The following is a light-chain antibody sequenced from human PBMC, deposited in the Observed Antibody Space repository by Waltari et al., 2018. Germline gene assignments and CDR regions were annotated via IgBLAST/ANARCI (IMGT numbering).Light chain of an antibody. J-gene: IGLJ2*01. CDR2: GNN. Sequence: QSVLPQPPSVSGTPGQRVTISCSGSTSNLGAGHDVPWYQHLPGTAPKLLIYGNNNRPSGVPDRFSGSKSGTSASLAITGLQADDEADYFCQSFDNMLSGGVVFGGGTKLAVL. CDR1: TSNLGAGHD. V-gene: IGLV1-40*01. CDR3: QSFDNMLSGGVV.